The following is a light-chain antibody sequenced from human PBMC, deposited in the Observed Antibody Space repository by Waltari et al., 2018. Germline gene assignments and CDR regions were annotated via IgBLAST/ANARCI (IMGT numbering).Light chain of an antibody. CDR3: QQYNNWPYT. V-gene: IGKV3-15*01. CDR2: DAS. CDR1: QSVSSN. Sequence: DRVMTQSPATLSVSPGERATLSCRASQSVSSNLAWFRQKPGQAPRLLIYDASTRAPAIPTRFSGSGSGTEFTLTISSLQSEDFAVYYCQQYNNWPYTFGQGTKLEI. J-gene: IGKJ2*01.